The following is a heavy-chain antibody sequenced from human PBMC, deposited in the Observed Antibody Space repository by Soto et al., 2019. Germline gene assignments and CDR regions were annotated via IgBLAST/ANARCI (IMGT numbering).Heavy chain of an antibody. CDR2: TYYRSKWYN. CDR3: ARGGGSSSSQTNWFDP. V-gene: IGHV6-1*01. CDR1: GDSVSSNSAA. D-gene: IGHD6-6*01. J-gene: IGHJ5*02. Sequence: KQSQTLSLTCAISGDSVSSNSAAWNWIRQSPSRGLEWLGRTYYRSKWYNDYAVSVKSRITINPDTSKNQFSLQLNSVTPEDTAVYYCARGGGSSSSQTNWFDPWGQGTLVTVSS.